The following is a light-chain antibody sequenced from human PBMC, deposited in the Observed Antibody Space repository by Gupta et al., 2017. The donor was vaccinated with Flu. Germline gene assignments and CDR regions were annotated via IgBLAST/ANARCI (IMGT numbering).Light chain of an antibody. CDR2: VGS. CDR1: QSLLHSNGKNY. Sequence: TPGEPASIAFRSSQSLLHSNGKNYLDWYLQKPGQSPKLLIYVGSNRASGVPDRFSGRGSGKDFTVKISRVEAEDVGVYYCMQDLESPRTFGQGTKLEIK. J-gene: IGKJ2*01. V-gene: IGKV2-28*01. CDR3: MQDLESPRT.